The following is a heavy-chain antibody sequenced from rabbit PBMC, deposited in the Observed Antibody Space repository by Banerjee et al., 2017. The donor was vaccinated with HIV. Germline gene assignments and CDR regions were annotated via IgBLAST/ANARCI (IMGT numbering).Heavy chain of an antibody. J-gene: IGHJ3*01. CDR2: IYADSSGTT. CDR3: ARTYPGSSYFYGMNL. Sequence: QSLEESGGDLVKPGASLTLTCKASGFSFSSGYDMCWVRQAPGKGLEWIGCIYADSSGTTYYASWAKGRFTISRTSSTTVTLQMTSLTAADTATYFCARTYPGSSYFYGMNLWGQGTLVTVS. D-gene: IGHD8-1*01. V-gene: IGHV1S40*01. CDR1: GFSFSSGYD.